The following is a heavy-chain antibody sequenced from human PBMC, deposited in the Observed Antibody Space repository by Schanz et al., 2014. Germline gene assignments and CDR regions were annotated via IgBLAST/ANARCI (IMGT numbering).Heavy chain of an antibody. Sequence: QVQLVQSGAEVKKPGASVKVSCKASGYTFTGYDINWVRQATGQGLEWMGIINPSGVSTSSAQEFQGRVTMTRDTSTSTLQMELSSLRSEDTAVYYCARGGAYRSPSPVFYFDYWGQGTLVTVSS. CDR2: INPSGVST. CDR3: ARGGAYRSPSPVFYFDY. V-gene: IGHV1-46*01. D-gene: IGHD6-6*01. J-gene: IGHJ4*02. CDR1: GYTFTGYD.